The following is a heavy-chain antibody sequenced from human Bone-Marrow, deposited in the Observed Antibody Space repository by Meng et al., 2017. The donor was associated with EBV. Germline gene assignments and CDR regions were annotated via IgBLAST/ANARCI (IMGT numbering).Heavy chain of an antibody. Sequence: VHLWGFGGGLIEPGVTPSLSCAAYGFRVTRKYMTWVRQAPGRGLEWVSLIDSVDTTPHADPVKGRFTISRDSSKNSMYLQMNSLRAEDTAIYYCASISTSVGGFDYWGQGTLVTVSS. CDR2: IDSVDTT. V-gene: IGHV3-53*01. D-gene: IGHD2-15*01. CDR3: ASISTSVGGFDY. CDR1: GFRVTRKY. J-gene: IGHJ4*02.